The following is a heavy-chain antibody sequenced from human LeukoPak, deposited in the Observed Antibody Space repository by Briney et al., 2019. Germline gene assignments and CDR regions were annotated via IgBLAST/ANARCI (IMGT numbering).Heavy chain of an antibody. V-gene: IGHV5-51*01. CDR3: ARVGQRWSSGYFDY. Sequence: GESLQISSQGSGYGFTSYWIGWVRPMPGKGMEWMGIIYPGDSDTRYSPSFQGQVTISADKSISTAYLQWSSLKASDTAMYYCARVGQRWSSGYFDYWGQGTLVTVSS. CDR2: IYPGDSDT. CDR1: GYGFTSYW. D-gene: IGHD2-15*01. J-gene: IGHJ4*02.